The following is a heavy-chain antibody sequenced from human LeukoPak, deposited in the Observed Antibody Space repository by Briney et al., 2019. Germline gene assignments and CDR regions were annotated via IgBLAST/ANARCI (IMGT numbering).Heavy chain of an antibody. D-gene: IGHD5-24*01. V-gene: IGHV3-30*02. CDR1: GFTFSSYD. CDR2: IRYDGSNK. J-gene: IGHJ3*02. Sequence: PGGSLRLSCATSGFTFSSYDMYWVRQAPGKGLEWVAFIRYDGSNKDYADSLKGRFTISRDNSKNTLYLQMNRLRAEDTAVYYCARGRDGYNLVDAFDIWGQGIMVTVSS. CDR3: ARGRDGYNLVDAFDI.